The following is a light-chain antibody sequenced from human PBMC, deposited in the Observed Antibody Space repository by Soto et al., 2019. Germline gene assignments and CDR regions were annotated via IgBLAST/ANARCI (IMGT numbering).Light chain of an antibody. CDR2: AYK. J-gene: IGLJ1*01. CDR3: QSYDTSPSGYV. CDR1: SSTIGAGYD. V-gene: IGLV1-40*01. Sequence: QSVLTQPPSVSGAPGQRVTISCTGSSSTIGAGYDVHWYQQLPGTAPKLLIYAYKNRPAGVPDRFSASKSGTSASLAIPGLQAEDEADYYCQSYDTSPSGYVFGSGTKVTVL.